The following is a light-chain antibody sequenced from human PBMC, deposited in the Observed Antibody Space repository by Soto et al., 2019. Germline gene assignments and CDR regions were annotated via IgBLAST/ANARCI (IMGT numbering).Light chain of an antibody. V-gene: IGLV6-57*04. CDR2: EDN. CDR1: SGDIASNY. Sequence: NFMLTQPHSVSESPEKTVTISCTRSSGDIASNYVQWYQQRPGSAPTTVIFEDNQRPSGVPDRFSGSIDTSSNSASLTISGLKTEDEADYYCSSYAGRNTDYVFGTGTKLTVL. CDR3: SSYAGRNTDYV. J-gene: IGLJ1*01.